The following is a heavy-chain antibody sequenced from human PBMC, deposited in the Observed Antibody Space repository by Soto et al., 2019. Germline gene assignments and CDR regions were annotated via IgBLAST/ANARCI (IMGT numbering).Heavy chain of an antibody. CDR3: ARLIPDPSCSSTSCYANYDY. CDR2: IYPGDSDT. D-gene: IGHD2-2*01. J-gene: IGHJ4*02. Sequence: PGESLKISCKGSGYRFTNYWIGWVRQMPGKGLEWMGIIYPGDSDTRNSPSFQGQVTISADKSISTAYLQWSSLKASDTAMYYCARLIPDPSCSSTSCYANYDYWGQGTLVTVSS. V-gene: IGHV5-51*01. CDR1: GYRFTNYW.